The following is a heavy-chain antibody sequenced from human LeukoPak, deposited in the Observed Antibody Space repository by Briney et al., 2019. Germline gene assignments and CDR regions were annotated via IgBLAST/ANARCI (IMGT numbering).Heavy chain of an antibody. Sequence: ASVKVSCKASGYCFTAFYIHWVRQPPGQGLEWMGWIHPRSGDTRYAQKFQGRVTMARDTSISTVYMDLSSLGSDDTAVYYCARDGEYGTGSYYRGSFDYWGQGILVTVCS. V-gene: IGHV1-2*02. CDR1: GYCFTAFY. D-gene: IGHD3-10*01. J-gene: IGHJ4*02. CDR2: IHPRSGDT. CDR3: ARDGEYGTGSYYRGSFDY.